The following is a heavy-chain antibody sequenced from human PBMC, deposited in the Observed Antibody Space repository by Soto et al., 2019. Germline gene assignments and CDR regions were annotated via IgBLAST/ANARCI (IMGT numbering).Heavy chain of an antibody. CDR1: GYGFTSYW. J-gene: IGHJ6*02. CDR3: ARRGPSWDYYYGMDV. Sequence: PGESLKISCKGSGYGFTSYWIGWVRQMPGKGLEWMGIIYPGDSDTRYSPSFQGQVTISADKSISTAYLQWSSLKASDTAMYYCARRGPSWDYYYGMDVWGQGTTVTVSS. D-gene: IGHD6-13*01. V-gene: IGHV5-51*01. CDR2: IYPGDSDT.